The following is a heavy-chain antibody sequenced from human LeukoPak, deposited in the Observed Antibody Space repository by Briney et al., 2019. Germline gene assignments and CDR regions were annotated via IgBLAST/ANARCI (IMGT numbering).Heavy chain of an antibody. Sequence: SETLSLTCTVSGGSISSSSYYWSWIRQSPGKGLEWIGSIYYSGSTYYNPSLKSRVTISVDTSKNQFSLKLSSVTAADTAVYYCARLWGQWLVFDYWGQGTLVTVSS. V-gene: IGHV4-39*01. CDR3: ARLWGQWLVFDY. D-gene: IGHD6-19*01. J-gene: IGHJ4*02. CDR1: GGSISSSSYY. CDR2: IYYSGST.